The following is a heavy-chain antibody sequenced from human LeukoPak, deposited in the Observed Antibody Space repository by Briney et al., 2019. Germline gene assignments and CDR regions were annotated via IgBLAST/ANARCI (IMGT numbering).Heavy chain of an antibody. CDR2: IHPNTGGT. J-gene: IGHJ3*02. D-gene: IGHD3-22*01. V-gene: IGHV1-2*02. CDR1: GYTFTSYY. CDR3: ASEYKYDSSGANAFDI. Sequence: ASVKVSCKASGYTFTSYYIHWVRQAPGQGLEWMGWIHPNTGGTKYAQKFQGRVTMTRDTSSSTAYMELSSLRSADTAVYYCASEYKYDSSGANAFDIWGQGTMVTVSS.